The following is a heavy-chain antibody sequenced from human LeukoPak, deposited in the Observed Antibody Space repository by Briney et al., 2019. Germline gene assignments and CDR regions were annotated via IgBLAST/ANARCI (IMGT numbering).Heavy chain of an antibody. J-gene: IGHJ3*02. V-gene: IGHV5-51*01. CDR3: ARHKSPAAFDI. Sequence: GESLKISCKGSGYSFTTHWIGWVRQMPGKGLEWMGIIYPGDSDTRYSPSFQGQVTISADKSISTAYLQWSSLKASDTAMYYCARHKSPAAFDIWGHGTMVIVSS. CDR1: GYSFTTHW. CDR2: IYPGDSDT.